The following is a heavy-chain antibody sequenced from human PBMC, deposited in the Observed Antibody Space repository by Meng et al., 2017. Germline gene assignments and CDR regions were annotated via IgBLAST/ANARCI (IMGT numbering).Heavy chain of an antibody. CDR1: GGTFSSYT. V-gene: IGHV1-69*02. Sequence: SVKVSCKASGGTFSSYTISWVRQAPGQGLEWMGRIIPILGIANYAQKFQGRVTITADKSTSTAYMELSSLRSEDTAVYYCARGVSDSWFDPWGQGTLVTVSS. D-gene: IGHD2-8*01. CDR3: ARGVSDSWFDP. J-gene: IGHJ5*02. CDR2: IIPILGIA.